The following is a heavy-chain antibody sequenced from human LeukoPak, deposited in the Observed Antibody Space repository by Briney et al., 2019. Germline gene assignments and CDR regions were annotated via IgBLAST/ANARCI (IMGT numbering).Heavy chain of an antibody. D-gene: IGHD4-11*01. CDR1: GYTFTSYW. J-gene: IGHJ3*02. CDR3: ARPLQSDPDAFDI. V-gene: IGHV5-51*01. CDR2: IYPGDSDT. Sequence: GESLKISCKGSGYTFTSYWIGWVRQMPGKGLEWMGIIYPGDSDTRYSPSFQGQVTISADKSISTAYLQWSSLKASDTAMYYCARPLQSDPDAFDIWGQGTMVTVSS.